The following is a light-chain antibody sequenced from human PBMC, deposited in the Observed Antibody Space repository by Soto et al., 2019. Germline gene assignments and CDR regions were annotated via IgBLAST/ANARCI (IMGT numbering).Light chain of an antibody. CDR1: QSVSSN. CDR2: GAS. J-gene: IGKJ2*01. Sequence: EIVMTQSPATLSVSPGERATLSCRASQSVSSNLAWYQQKPGQAPRLLIYGASTRATGIPARCSGSGSGTEFTLTISSLQSEDFAVYFCQQYNNWTPGTFGQGTKLEIK. CDR3: QQYNNWTPGT. V-gene: IGKV3-15*01.